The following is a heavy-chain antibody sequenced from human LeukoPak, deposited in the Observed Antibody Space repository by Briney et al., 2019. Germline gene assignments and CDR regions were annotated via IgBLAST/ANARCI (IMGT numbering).Heavy chain of an antibody. CDR3: AREAYGDYAHFDY. Sequence: ASVKVSCKASGGTFSGYAISWVRQAPGQGLEWMGGIIPIFGTANYAQKFQGRVTITADESTSTAYMELSSLRSEDTAVYYCAREAYGDYAHFDYWGQGTLVTVSS. D-gene: IGHD4-17*01. V-gene: IGHV1-69*01. J-gene: IGHJ4*02. CDR1: GGTFSGYA. CDR2: IIPIFGTA.